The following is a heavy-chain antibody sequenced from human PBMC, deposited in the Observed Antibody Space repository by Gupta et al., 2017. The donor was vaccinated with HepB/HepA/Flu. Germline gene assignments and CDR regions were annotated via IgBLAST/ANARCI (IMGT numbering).Heavy chain of an antibody. CDR1: GFSLSNARMG. J-gene: IGHJ4*02. CDR3: ERIQTVNSAARTKGPGVT. V-gene: IGHV2-26*01. CDR2: IFSNDEK. D-gene: IGHD3-16*02. Sequence: QVTLKESGPVLVNPTETLTLTCTVSGFSLSNARMGVSWTRQPPGKALEWLAHIFSNDEKSYRTSLKSRRTISKDTSKRQVVRTRTNMESVETAAFDGERIQTVNSAARTKGPGVTGGQGTMVTVCS.